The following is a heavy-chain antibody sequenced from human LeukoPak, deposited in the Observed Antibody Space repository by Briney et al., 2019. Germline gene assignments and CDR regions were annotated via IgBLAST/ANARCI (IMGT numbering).Heavy chain of an antibody. D-gene: IGHD5-24*01. CDR2: ISTNGGSI. Sequence: GGSLRLSCAASGFTFSSSSMTWVRQAPGEGLEWVSAISTNGGSIYYADSVEGRFTISRDNSKNTLYLQMNSLRAEDTAVYYCAREGRDGYGGYFDYWGQGTLVTVSS. V-gene: IGHV3-23*01. CDR1: GFTFSSSS. J-gene: IGHJ4*02. CDR3: AREGRDGYGGYFDY.